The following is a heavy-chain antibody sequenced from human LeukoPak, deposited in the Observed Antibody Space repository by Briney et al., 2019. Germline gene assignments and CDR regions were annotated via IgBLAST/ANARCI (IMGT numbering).Heavy chain of an antibody. CDR3: AGGSGWIIDY. CDR2: VKQDGSEK. D-gene: IGHD6-19*01. Sequence: GGSLRLSCAASTFTFSTYWMNWVRQAPGKGLEWVANVKQDGSEKHYVDSVKGRFTISRDNAKNSLYLQMNSLRAEDTAVYYCAGGSGWIIDYWGQGTLVTVSS. CDR1: TFTFSTYW. V-gene: IGHV3-7*01. J-gene: IGHJ4*02.